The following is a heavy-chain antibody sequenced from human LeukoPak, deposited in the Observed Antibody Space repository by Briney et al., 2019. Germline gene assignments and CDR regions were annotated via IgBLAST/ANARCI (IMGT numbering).Heavy chain of an antibody. CDR3: ARDPGNYGSGSYRTKNWFDP. V-gene: IGHV1-2*02. J-gene: IGHJ5*02. CDR2: INPNSGGT. CDR1: GYTFTGYY. D-gene: IGHD3-10*01. Sequence: ASVKVSCKASGYTFTGYYMHWVRQAPGQGLEWMGCINPNSGGTNYAQKFQGRVTMTRDTSISTAYMELSRLRSGDTAVYYCARDPGNYGSGSYRTKNWFDPWGQGTLVTVSS.